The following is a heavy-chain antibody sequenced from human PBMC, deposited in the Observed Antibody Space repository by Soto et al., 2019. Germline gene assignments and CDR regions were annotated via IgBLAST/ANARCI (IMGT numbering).Heavy chain of an antibody. D-gene: IGHD2-2*01. CDR2: MNPNSGNT. Sequence: QVQLVQSGAEVKKPGASVKVSCKASGYTFTSYDINWVRQATGQGLEWMGWMNPNSGNTGYAQKFQGRVTMTRNTSISTAYMELSSLRSEDTAVYYCARFSSTSLAYYYYYMDVWGKGTTVTVSS. CDR1: GYTFTSYD. J-gene: IGHJ6*03. V-gene: IGHV1-8*01. CDR3: ARFSSTSLAYYYYYMDV.